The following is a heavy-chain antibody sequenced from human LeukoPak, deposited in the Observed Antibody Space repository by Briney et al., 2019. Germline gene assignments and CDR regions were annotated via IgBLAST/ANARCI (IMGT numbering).Heavy chain of an antibody. J-gene: IGHJ4*02. V-gene: IGHV3-33*01. Sequence: GRSLRLSCAASGFSISNYGMHWVRQAPGKGLELVSIIWNDGSSEYYADSVKGRFTISRDNSKNTLYLHMNSLRVEDTAVYYCARDREAAADLGYWGQGTLVTVSS. CDR2: IWNDGSSE. CDR3: ARDREAAADLGY. CDR1: GFSISNYG. D-gene: IGHD6-13*01.